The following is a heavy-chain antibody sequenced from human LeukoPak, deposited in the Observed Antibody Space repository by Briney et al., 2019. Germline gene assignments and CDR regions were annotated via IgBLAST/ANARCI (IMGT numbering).Heavy chain of an antibody. CDR3: ARIGHEDYYFDY. CDR1: GGSISSYY. CDR2: IYYSGST. V-gene: IGHV4-59*01. J-gene: IGHJ4*02. Sequence: SETLSLTCTVSGGSISSYYWSWIRQPPGKGLEWIGYIYYSGSTNYNPALKSRVTISVDTSKNQFSLKLSSVTAADTAVYYCARIGHEDYYFDYWGQGTLVTVSS.